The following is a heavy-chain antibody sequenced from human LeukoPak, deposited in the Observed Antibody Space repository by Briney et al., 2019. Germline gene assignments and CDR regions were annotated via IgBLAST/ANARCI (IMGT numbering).Heavy chain of an antibody. CDR3: ARAPRYYYDSRGYYYGMDV. J-gene: IGHJ6*02. CDR2: IIPIFGTA. V-gene: IGHV1-69*01. CDR1: GGTFSSYA. Sequence: GSSVKVSCKDSGGTFSSYAISWVRQAPGQGLEWMGGIIPIFGTANYAQKFQGRVTITADESTSTAYMELSSLRSEDTAVYYCARAPRYYYDSRGYYYGMDVWGQGTTVTVSS. D-gene: IGHD3-22*01.